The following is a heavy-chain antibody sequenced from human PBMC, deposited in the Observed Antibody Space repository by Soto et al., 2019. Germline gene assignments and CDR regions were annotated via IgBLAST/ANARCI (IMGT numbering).Heavy chain of an antibody. J-gene: IGHJ4*02. CDR2: INSDGSST. CDR1: GFTFSSYW. V-gene: IGHV3-74*01. CDR3: ARASSLRELPGLIDY. Sequence: GGSLRLSCAASGFTFSSYWMHWVRQAPGKGLVWVSRINSDGSSTSYADYVKGRFTISRDNAKNTLYLQMNSLRAEDTAVYYCARASSLRELPGLIDYWGQGTLVTVSS. D-gene: IGHD3-16*01.